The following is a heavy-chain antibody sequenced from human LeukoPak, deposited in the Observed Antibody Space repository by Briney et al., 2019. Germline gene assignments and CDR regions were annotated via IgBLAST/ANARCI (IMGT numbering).Heavy chain of an antibody. D-gene: IGHD2-2*01. CDR3: AKDGEYQLLLGYFDY. CDR2: IWYDGSNK. V-gene: IGHV3-33*06. Sequence: PGGSLRLSCAASGFTFSSYGMHWVRQAPGKGLEWVAVIWYDGSNKYYADSVKGRFTISRDNSKNTLYLQMNSLRAEDTAVYYCAKDGEYQLLLGYFDYWGQGTLVTVSS. CDR1: GFTFSSYG. J-gene: IGHJ4*02.